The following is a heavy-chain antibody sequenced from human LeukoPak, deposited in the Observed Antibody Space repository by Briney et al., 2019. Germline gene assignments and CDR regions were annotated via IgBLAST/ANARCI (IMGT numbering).Heavy chain of an antibody. J-gene: IGHJ6*02. Sequence: GASVKVSCKASGYTFTSYDINWVRQATGQGLEWMGWMNPNSGNTGYAQKFQGRVTMTRNTSISTAYMELSSLRSEDTAVYYCARTYYDFWSGYFGVYYYYGMDVWGQGTTVTVSS. CDR2: MNPNSGNT. CDR1: GYTFTSYD. CDR3: ARTYYDFWSGYFGVYYYYGMDV. V-gene: IGHV1-8*01. D-gene: IGHD3-3*01.